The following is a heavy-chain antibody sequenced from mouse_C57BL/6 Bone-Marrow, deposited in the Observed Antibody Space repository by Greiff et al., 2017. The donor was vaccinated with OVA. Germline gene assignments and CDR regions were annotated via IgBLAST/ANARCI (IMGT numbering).Heavy chain of an antibody. CDR3: HIHYGAY. D-gene: IGHD1-1*01. CDR2: IDPENGDT. J-gene: IGHJ3*01. V-gene: IGHV14-4*01. CDR1: GFNIKDDY. Sequence: VQLQQSGAELVRPGASVKLSCTASGFNIKDDYMHWVKQRPEQGLEWIGWIDPENGDTEYASKLQGKATITADTSSNTAYLQLSSLTSEDTAVYYCHIHYGAYWGPGTLVTVSA.